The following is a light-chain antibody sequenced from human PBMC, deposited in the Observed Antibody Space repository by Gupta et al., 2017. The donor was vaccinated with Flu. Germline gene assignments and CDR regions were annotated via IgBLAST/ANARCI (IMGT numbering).Light chain of an antibody. CDR2: GNS. J-gene: IGLJ2*01. CDR1: SSNIGAGYD. CDR3: QSYDSSLSGPV. V-gene: IGLV1-40*01. Sequence: QSVLTQPPSVSVAPGQSVTISCTGSSSNIGAGYDVHWYQQLPGTAPKLLIYGNSNRPSGVPDRFSGSKSGTSASLAITGLQAEDEADYYCQSYDSSLSGPVFGGGTKLTVL.